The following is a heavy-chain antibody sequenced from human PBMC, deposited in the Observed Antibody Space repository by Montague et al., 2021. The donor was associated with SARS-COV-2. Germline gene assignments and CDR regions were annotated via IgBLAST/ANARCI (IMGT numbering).Heavy chain of an antibody. V-gene: IGHV3-21*01. CDR2: ITSTRTHI. D-gene: IGHD3-9*01. J-gene: IGHJ4*02. CDR3: GRNFDL. CDR1: GFTFSASD. Sequence: SLRLSCAASGFTFSASDMVWVRQAPGKGLEWVSTITSTRTHIYYAESVKGRFTIARDNAKNSLSLQMDSLRAEDTGVYYCGRNFDLWGQGTLVTVSS.